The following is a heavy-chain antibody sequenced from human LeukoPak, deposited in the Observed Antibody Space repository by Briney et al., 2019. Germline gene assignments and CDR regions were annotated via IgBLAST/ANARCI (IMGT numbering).Heavy chain of an antibody. V-gene: IGHV3-23*01. CDR3: AKDSGYSYESPYYFDY. CDR2: ISGSGGST. D-gene: IGHD5-18*01. J-gene: IGHJ4*02. Sequence: GGSLRPSCAASGFTFSSYAMSWVRQAPGKGLEWVSAISGSGGSTYYADSVKGRFTISRDNSKNTLYLQMNSLRAEDTAVYYCAKDSGYSYESPYYFDYWGQGTLVTVSS. CDR1: GFTFSSYA.